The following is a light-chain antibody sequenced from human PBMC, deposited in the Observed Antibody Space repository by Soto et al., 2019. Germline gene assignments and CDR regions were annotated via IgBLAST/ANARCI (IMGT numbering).Light chain of an antibody. Sequence: SYVMTQPPSVSVAPGQTAKISCGGNNIGSKSVHWYQQKPGQAPVLVIYDDSDRPSVIPERFSGSNSGNTATVTIISVEAGDEANYYCQVWDNVSDHWVFGGGTKVTVL. CDR3: QVWDNVSDHWV. V-gene: IGLV3-21*02. J-gene: IGLJ3*02. CDR2: DDS. CDR1: NIGSKS.